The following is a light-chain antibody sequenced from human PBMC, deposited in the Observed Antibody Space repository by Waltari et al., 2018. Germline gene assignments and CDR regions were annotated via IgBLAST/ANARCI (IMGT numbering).Light chain of an antibody. CDR1: QTISSW. CDR3: QHYGT. Sequence: DIQMTQSPSTLSASVGDRVTITCRASQTISSWLAWYQQKSGKAPKLLIYKASSLESGVPSRFSGSGSGTEFTLTISSLQPDDFATYYCQHYGTFGQGTKVEIK. V-gene: IGKV1-5*03. CDR2: KAS. J-gene: IGKJ1*01.